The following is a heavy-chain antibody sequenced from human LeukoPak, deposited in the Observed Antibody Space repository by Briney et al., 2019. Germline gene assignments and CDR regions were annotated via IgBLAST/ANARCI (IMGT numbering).Heavy chain of an antibody. J-gene: IGHJ3*02. D-gene: IGHD2-21*02. Sequence: SETLSLTCTVSGGSISSYYWSWIRQPAEKGLEWIGRIYTSGSTNYNPSLKSRVTMSVDTSKNQFSLKLSSVTAADTAVYYCAREPNNCGGDCYGAAFDIWGQGTMVTVSS. V-gene: IGHV4-4*07. CDR3: AREPNNCGGDCYGAAFDI. CDR2: IYTSGST. CDR1: GGSISSYY.